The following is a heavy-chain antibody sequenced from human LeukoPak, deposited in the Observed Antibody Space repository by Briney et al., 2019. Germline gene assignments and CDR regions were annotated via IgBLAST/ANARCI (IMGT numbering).Heavy chain of an antibody. CDR2: IGSSGRTI. Sequence: PGGSLRLSCAASGFTFSIYGMNWVRQAPGKGLEWLSYIGSSGRTIYYADSVKGRFTISRDNAKNSLYLQMNSLRVEDTAVYYCAKLDGIAGLDYWGQGTLVTVSS. CDR1: GFTFSIYG. V-gene: IGHV3-48*03. J-gene: IGHJ4*02. CDR3: AKLDGIAGLDY. D-gene: IGHD6-13*01.